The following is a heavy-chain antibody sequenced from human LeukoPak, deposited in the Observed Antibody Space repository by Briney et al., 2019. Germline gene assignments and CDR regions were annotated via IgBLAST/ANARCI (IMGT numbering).Heavy chain of an antibody. D-gene: IGHD2/OR15-2a*01. J-gene: IGHJ4*02. Sequence: PSESVSLTCTVSGVSISCYYWSWIRQPPGKGLEWIAYISDIGSINYNPSLKSRVTISLDTSKNQFSLKLSSVTAADTAVYYCAGHHPRNTVDFWGQGTLVTVSS. CDR3: AGHHPRNTVDF. V-gene: IGHV4-59*08. CDR1: GVSISCYY. CDR2: ISDIGSI.